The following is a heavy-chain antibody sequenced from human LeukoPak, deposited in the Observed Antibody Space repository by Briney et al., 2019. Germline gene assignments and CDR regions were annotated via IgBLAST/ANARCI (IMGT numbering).Heavy chain of an antibody. CDR1: GFTFSNAW. D-gene: IGHD3-22*01. CDR3: TTVIPPGYYSYVGDY. J-gene: IGHJ4*02. CDR2: IKSKTDGGTT. Sequence: PGGSLRLSCAVSGFTFSNAWMSWVRQAPGKGLEWVGRIKSKTDGGTTDYAAPAKGRFTISRDDSKNTLYLQMNSLKTEDTAVYYCTTVIPPGYYSYVGDYWGQGTLVTVSS. V-gene: IGHV3-15*01.